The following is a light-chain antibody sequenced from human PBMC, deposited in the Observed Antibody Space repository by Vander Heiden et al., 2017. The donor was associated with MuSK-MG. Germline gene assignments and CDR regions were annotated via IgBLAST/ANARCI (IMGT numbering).Light chain of an antibody. Sequence: QSVLTQPPSASGTPGQRVTSSCSGSSSNIGANTIHWYQHLPGTAPKLLIYKNNQRPSGVPDRFSGSKSGTSASLAISGLRSEDEADYFCAGWDDALNGIIFGGGTRLTVL. CDR2: KNN. J-gene: IGLJ2*01. CDR3: AGWDDALNGII. V-gene: IGLV1-44*01. CDR1: SSNIGANT.